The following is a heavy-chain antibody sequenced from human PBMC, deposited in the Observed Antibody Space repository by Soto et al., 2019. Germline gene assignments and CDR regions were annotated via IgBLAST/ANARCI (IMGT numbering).Heavy chain of an antibody. CDR3: ARDTGKRGDTAMVTGPMLEYYYYGMDV. CDR2: INPSGGST. J-gene: IGHJ6*02. CDR1: GYTFTSYY. V-gene: IGHV1-46*01. Sequence: QVQLVQSGAEVKKPGASVKVSCKASGYTFTSYYMHWVRQAPGQGLEWMGIINPSGGSTSYAQKFQGRGTMTRDTSTSTVYMELSSLRSEDTAVYYCARDTGKRGDTAMVTGPMLEYYYYGMDVWGQGTTVTVSS. D-gene: IGHD5-18*01.